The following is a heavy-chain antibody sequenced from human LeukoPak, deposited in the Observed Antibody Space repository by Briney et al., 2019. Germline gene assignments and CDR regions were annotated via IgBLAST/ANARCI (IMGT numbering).Heavy chain of an antibody. Sequence: PSETLSLTCTVSGGSISSYYWTWIRQPPGKGLEWIGDIYITGSTNYSPYLKRRVTISVNTSKNQFFLRLSSVTAADTAVYYCARVRIGETSYDASDVWGLGTMVTVSS. CDR2: IYITGST. CDR3: ARVRIGETSYDASDV. V-gene: IGHV4-59*13. CDR1: GGSISSYY. D-gene: IGHD1-26*01. J-gene: IGHJ3*01.